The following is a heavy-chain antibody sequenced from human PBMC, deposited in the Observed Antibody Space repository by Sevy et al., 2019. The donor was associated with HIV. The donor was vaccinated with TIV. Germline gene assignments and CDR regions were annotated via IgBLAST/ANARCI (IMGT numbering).Heavy chain of an antibody. CDR3: ARGKVLFDY. CDR2: IYHNGST. V-gene: IGHV4-59*01. Sequence: SETLSLICTVSGDSISGYYWNWIRQPPGKGLEWIGYIYHNGSTNFNRSLKRRVTISVYTSKNQFSLKLNSVTAADTAVYYCARGKVLFDYWGQGTLVTVSS. CDR1: GDSISGYY. D-gene: IGHD3-10*01. J-gene: IGHJ4*02.